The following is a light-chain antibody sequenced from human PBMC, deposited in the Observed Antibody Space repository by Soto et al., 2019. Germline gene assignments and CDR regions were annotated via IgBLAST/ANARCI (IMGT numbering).Light chain of an antibody. CDR3: QQYNNWPET. Sequence: EIVLTQSPGTLSLSPGERATLSCRASQSVSSNLAWYQQKPGQAPRLLIYGASTRATDVPARFSGSGSGTEFTLTISSLQSEDFAVYYCQQYNNWPETFGQGTKV. J-gene: IGKJ1*01. CDR2: GAS. CDR1: QSVSSN. V-gene: IGKV3-15*01.